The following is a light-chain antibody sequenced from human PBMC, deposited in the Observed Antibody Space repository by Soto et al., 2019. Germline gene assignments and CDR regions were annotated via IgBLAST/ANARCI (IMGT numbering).Light chain of an antibody. Sequence: DIQMTQSPSTLSASVGDRVTITCRASQSISDSLAWYQQKPGKAPDLLISDVSSLERGVASRFSGSGSGTEFTLTISSMQPDDFATYYCQQYNGYSRTFGQGTKVDNK. CDR3: QQYNGYSRT. CDR2: DVS. J-gene: IGKJ1*01. CDR1: QSISDS. V-gene: IGKV1-5*01.